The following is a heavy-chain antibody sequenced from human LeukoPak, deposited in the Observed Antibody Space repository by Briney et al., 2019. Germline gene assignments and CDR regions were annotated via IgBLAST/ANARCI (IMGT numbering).Heavy chain of an antibody. D-gene: IGHD6-13*01. CDR1: GFTFSSYG. Sequence: GGSLRLSCAASGFTFSSYGMHWVRQAPGKGLEWVAFIRYDGSNKYYADSVKGRFTISRDNSKNTLYLQMNSLRAEDTAVYYCARERTFSSSWSSGVDYWGQGTLVTVSS. CDR3: ARERTFSSSWSSGVDY. V-gene: IGHV3-30*02. CDR2: IRYDGSNK. J-gene: IGHJ4*02.